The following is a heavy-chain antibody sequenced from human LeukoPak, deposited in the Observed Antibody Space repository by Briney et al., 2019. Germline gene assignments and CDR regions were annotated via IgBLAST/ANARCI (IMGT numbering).Heavy chain of an antibody. CDR2: IDPNDGYT. J-gene: IGHJ5*02. CDR1: GYTFTSYW. Sequence: GGSLKISCKGSGYTFTSYWITWVRQKPGKGLEWMGKIDPNDGYTQYSPSFEGHVSFSADKSNSTAYLQWSSLKASDTAMYYCARQIYYFDSSGQGWFDPWGQGTLVAASS. V-gene: IGHV5-10-1*01. D-gene: IGHD3-22*01. CDR3: ARQIYYFDSSGQGWFDP.